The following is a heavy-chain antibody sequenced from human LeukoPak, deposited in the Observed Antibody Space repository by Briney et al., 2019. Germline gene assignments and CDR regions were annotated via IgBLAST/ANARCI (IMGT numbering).Heavy chain of an antibody. CDR2: ISWNSGSI. CDR1: GFTFADYA. J-gene: IGHJ4*02. D-gene: IGHD3-10*01. Sequence: GGSLRLSCAASGFTFADYAMHWGRETPGKGLEWVSGISWNSGSIGYADSVKGRFTISRDNAKNMLYLQMNSLRAEDTAVYYCTRDMIRGVVNYWGQGTLVTVSS. V-gene: IGHV3-9*01. CDR3: TRDMIRGVVNY.